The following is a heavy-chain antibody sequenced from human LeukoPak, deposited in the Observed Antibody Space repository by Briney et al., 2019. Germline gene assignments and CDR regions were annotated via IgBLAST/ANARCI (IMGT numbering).Heavy chain of an antibody. CDR1: GYTFTSYA. Sequence: GASVKVSCKASGYTFTSYAMNWVRQAPRQGREWMGWINTNTGDPTYAQGFTGRFVLSLDTSVSTAYLQISTLKAEDTAVYYCASDVLLWLGESKEPLNWFDPWGQGTLVTVSS. D-gene: IGHD3-10*01. CDR3: ASDVLLWLGESKEPLNWFDP. CDR2: INTNTGDP. J-gene: IGHJ5*02. V-gene: IGHV7-4-1*02.